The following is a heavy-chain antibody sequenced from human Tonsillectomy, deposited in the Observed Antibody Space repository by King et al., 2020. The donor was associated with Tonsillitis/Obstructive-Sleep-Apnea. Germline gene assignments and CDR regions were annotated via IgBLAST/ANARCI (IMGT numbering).Heavy chain of an antibody. V-gene: IGHV3-53*01. CDR1: GFTVSTNY. CDR3: ARSLPGYYPGIDH. Sequence: VQLVESGGGLIQPGGSLRLSCAASGFTVSTNYMSWVRQAPGKGLEWVSVIYSGGSTYYADSVKGRFTISRDNSKNTLYLQMNSLRAEDTAVYYCARSLPGYYPGIDHWGQGTLVTVSS. CDR2: IYSGGST. J-gene: IGHJ4*02. D-gene: IGHD3-9*01.